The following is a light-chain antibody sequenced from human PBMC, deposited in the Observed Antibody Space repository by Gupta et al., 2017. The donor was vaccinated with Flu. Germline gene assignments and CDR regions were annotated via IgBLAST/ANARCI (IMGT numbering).Light chain of an antibody. CDR2: AAS. CDR3: QQSYSTPLT. V-gene: IGKV1-39*01. J-gene: IGKJ3*01. Sequence: FRIIQPSSTQSASVGDRVTITCRASQSISRFLNWYQQKPGKAPKLLIYAASSLQSGVPSRFSGSGSGTDFTLTISSLRPEDFATYLCQQSYSTPLTFGPGTKVHIK. CDR1: QSISRF.